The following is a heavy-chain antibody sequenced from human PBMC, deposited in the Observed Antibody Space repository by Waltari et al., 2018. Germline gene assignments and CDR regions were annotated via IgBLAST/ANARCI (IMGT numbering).Heavy chain of an antibody. J-gene: IGHJ2*01. CDR2: IYTSGST. CDR1: GGSISSYY. Sequence: QVQLQESGPGLVKPSETLSLTCTVSGGSISSYYWSWIRQPAGKGLEWIGRIYTSGSTNYNPSLKSRVTMSVDTSKNQFSLKLSSVTAADTAVYYCARMRQQLVTAPHWYFDLWGRGTLVTVSS. D-gene: IGHD6-13*01. CDR3: ARMRQQLVTAPHWYFDL. V-gene: IGHV4-4*07.